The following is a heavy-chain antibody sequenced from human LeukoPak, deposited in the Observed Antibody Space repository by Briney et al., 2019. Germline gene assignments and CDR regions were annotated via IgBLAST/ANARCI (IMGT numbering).Heavy chain of an antibody. D-gene: IGHD6-19*01. Sequence: GGSLRLSCAASGFTFSSYWTHWVRQVPGQGLVWVSRINSDGSSTGYADSVKGRFTISRDNSKNTLYLQMNSLRAEDTAVYYCAKGEQWLVLYFQQWGQGTLVTVSS. CDR2: INSDGSST. CDR1: GFTFSSYW. CDR3: AKGEQWLVLYFQQ. V-gene: IGHV3-74*01. J-gene: IGHJ1*01.